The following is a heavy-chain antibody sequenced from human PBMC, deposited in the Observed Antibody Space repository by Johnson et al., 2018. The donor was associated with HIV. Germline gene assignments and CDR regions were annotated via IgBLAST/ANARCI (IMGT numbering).Heavy chain of an antibody. J-gene: IGHJ3*02. CDR2: IFSVGDV. CDR3: ARSEVRSGYYYTPFVDAFDI. CDR1: GITVGTNY. Sequence: VQLVESGGGLVQPGGSLRLSCAASGITVGTNYMSWVRQAPGKGLEWVSVIFSVGDVYYADSVKGRFTISRDNSKNMVYLQMNSLRAEDTAVYYCARSEVRSGYYYTPFVDAFDIWGQGTMVTVSS. V-gene: IGHV3-66*01. D-gene: IGHD3-22*01.